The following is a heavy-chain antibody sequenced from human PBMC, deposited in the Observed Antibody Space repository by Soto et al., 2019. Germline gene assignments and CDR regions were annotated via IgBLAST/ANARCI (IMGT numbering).Heavy chain of an antibody. CDR2: IRNKANGYAT. D-gene: IGHD1-7*01. J-gene: IGHJ5*02. V-gene: IGHV3-73*01. CDR3: ARQGVALELDL. CDR1: GFTFNIAA. Sequence: EVQLVDSGGGLVQPGGSLKLSCAASGFTFNIAAIHWVRQASGKGLEWVGLIRNKANGYATAYAASMRGRITVSRDDSKNMAFLEITSLKSEDTAVYHCARQGVALELDLWGQGTLVTVSS.